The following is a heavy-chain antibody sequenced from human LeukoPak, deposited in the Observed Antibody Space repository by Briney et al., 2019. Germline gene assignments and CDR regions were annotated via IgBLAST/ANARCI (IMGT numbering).Heavy chain of an antibody. D-gene: IGHD3-10*01. CDR1: GGSISSSSYY. Sequence: SETLSLTCTVSGGSISSSSYYWGWIRQPPGKGLEWIGSIYYSGSTYYNPSLKSRVTISVDTSKNQFSLKLSSVTAADTAVYYCARGTMVRGENWFDPWGQGTLVTVSS. V-gene: IGHV4-39*07. J-gene: IGHJ5*02. CDR2: IYYSGST. CDR3: ARGTMVRGENWFDP.